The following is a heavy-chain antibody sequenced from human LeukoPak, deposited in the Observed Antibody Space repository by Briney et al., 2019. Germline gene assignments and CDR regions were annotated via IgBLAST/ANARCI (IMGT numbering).Heavy chain of an antibody. CDR3: ARHVDTAMVYYYYGLDV. V-gene: IGHV4-34*01. CDR1: GGSFSGYY. J-gene: IGHJ6*02. CDR2: INHSGST. D-gene: IGHD5-18*01. Sequence: SETLSLTCAVYGGSFSGYYWCWIRQPPGKGLEWIGEINHSGSTNYNPSLKSRVTISVDTSKNQFSLKLSSVTAADTAVYYCARHVDTAMVYYYYGLDVWGQGTTVTVSS.